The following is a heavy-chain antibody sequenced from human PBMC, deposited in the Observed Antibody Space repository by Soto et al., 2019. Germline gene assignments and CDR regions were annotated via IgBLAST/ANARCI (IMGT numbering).Heavy chain of an antibody. CDR3: ARDHYVYDILTGYGYYYGMDV. V-gene: IGHV4-30-4*01. CDR1: GGSIISGDYY. J-gene: IGHJ6*02. CDR2: IYYSGST. Sequence: SETLSLTCTVSGGSIISGDYYWSWIRQPPGKGLEWIGYIYYSGSTYYNPSLKSRVTISVDTSKNQFSLTLSSVTAADTAVYYCARDHYVYDILTGYGYYYGMDVWGQGTTVTVSS. D-gene: IGHD3-9*01.